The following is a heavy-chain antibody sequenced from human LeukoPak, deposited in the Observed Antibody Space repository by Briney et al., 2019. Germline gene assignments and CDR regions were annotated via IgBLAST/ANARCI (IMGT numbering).Heavy chain of an antibody. D-gene: IGHD4-17*01. CDR1: GFTFSNYP. CDR3: ARTAGGVYGDYEPYFDY. Sequence: GGSLRLSCAASGFTFSNYPMNWVRQAPGKGLEWVSYIGSGGSPIYYADSVRGRFSISRDNAKNSLYLQMNSLRAEDTAVYYCARTAGGVYGDYEPYFDYWGQGTLVTVSS. V-gene: IGHV3-48*04. CDR2: IGSGGSPI. J-gene: IGHJ4*02.